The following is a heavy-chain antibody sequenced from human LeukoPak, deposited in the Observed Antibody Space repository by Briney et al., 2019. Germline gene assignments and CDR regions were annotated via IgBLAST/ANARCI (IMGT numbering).Heavy chain of an antibody. J-gene: IGHJ4*02. V-gene: IGHV3-30*18. D-gene: IGHD4-17*01. CDR2: ISDDGRSK. CDR3: AKRPSDYGDYVSYFDY. CDR1: GFSFISYG. Sequence: GGPLTLSCAASGFSFISYGMHWLRQAPGKGLEWVGVISDDGRSKDYADSVKGRFTISRDNSKDTLYLQMNSLRDEDTAVYYCAKRPSDYGDYVSYFDYWGQGTLVTVSS.